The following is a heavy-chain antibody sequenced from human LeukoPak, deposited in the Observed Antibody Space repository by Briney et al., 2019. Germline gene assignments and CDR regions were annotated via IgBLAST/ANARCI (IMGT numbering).Heavy chain of an antibody. Sequence: GGSLRLSCAASGFTVSSNYMSWVRQAPGKGLEWVSVIYSGGSTYYADSVKGRFTISRDNSKNTLYLQMNSLRAEDTAVYYCARPPAAGNNAFDIWGQGTMVTVSS. CDR2: IYSGGST. D-gene: IGHD6-13*01. CDR1: GFTVSSNY. CDR3: ARPPAAGNNAFDI. J-gene: IGHJ3*02. V-gene: IGHV3-66*01.